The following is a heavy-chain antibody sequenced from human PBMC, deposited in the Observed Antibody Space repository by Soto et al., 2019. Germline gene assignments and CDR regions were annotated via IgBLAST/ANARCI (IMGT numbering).Heavy chain of an antibody. D-gene: IGHD2-2*01. V-gene: IGHV1-18*01. Sequence: ASVKVSCKASGYSFINFGISWARQAPGQGLEWMGWISAYNGNTNYAQKLQGRVTMTTDTSTSTAYMELRSLRSDDTAVYYCASGIVVGGNYYYGMDVWGQGTTVTVSS. CDR1: GYSFINFG. CDR2: ISAYNGNT. CDR3: ASGIVVGGNYYYGMDV. J-gene: IGHJ6*02.